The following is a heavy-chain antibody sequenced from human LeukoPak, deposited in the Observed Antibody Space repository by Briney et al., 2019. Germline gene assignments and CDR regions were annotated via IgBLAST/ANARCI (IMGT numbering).Heavy chain of an antibody. J-gene: IGHJ6*02. CDR1: GGTFSSYA. V-gene: IGHV1-69*01. D-gene: IGHD1-26*01. Sequence: SVKVSCKASGGTFSSYAISWVRQAPGQGLEWMGGIIPIFGTANYAQKFQGRVTITADESTSTAYMELSSLRSEDTAVYYCARAGIVGATTDYYYGMDVWGQGTTVTVSS. CDR3: ARAGIVGATTDYYYGMDV. CDR2: IIPIFGTA.